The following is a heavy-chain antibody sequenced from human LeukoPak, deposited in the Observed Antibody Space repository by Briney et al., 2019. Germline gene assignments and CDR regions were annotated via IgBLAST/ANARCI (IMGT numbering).Heavy chain of an antibody. CDR3: AKAIGGDYGYFDL. V-gene: IGHV3-53*01. D-gene: IGHD4-17*01. CDR1: GFSVWSYY. J-gene: IGHJ2*01. CDR2: IYSGGST. Sequence: QPSESLRPSCAACGFSVWSYYMTGVRQKPGKGLEWVSVIYSGGSTYYADSVKGRFTTSRDNSKNTLYLQMNSLRAEDTAVYYCAKAIGGDYGYFDLWGRGTLVTVSS.